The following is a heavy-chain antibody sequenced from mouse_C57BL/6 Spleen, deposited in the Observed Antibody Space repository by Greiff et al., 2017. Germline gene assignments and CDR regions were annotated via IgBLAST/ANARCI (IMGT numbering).Heavy chain of an antibody. CDR2: INPNNGGT. CDR3: APYYYYGSSYDYYAMDY. J-gene: IGHJ4*01. V-gene: IGHV1-26*01. D-gene: IGHD1-1*01. Sequence: VQLQQSGPELVKPGASVKISCKASGYTFTDYYMNWVKQSHGKSLEWIGDINPNNGGTSYNQKFKGKATLTVDKSSSTAYMELRSLTSEDSAVYYCAPYYYYGSSYDYYAMDYWGQGTSVTVSS. CDR1: GYTFTDYY.